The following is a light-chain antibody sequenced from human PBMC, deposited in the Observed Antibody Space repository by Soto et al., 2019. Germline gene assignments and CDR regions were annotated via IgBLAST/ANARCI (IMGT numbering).Light chain of an antibody. J-gene: IGKJ1*01. CDR3: QQSYSTPTWT. Sequence: DIQMTQSPSPLSASVGDRVTITCLASQSISSYLNWYQQKPAKAPKLMIYAASSLQSGVPSRFSGSGCGTEFSLTISSLQPEDFATYYCQQSYSTPTWTFGQGTKVDIK. CDR2: AAS. CDR1: QSISSY. V-gene: IGKV1-39*01.